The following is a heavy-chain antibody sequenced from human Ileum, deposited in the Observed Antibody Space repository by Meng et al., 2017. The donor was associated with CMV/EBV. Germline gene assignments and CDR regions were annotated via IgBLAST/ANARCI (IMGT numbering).Heavy chain of an antibody. D-gene: IGHD4-23*01. J-gene: IGHJ4*02. CDR1: GYTFSHYW. CDR2: IHPGDSET. CDR3: ARLRWSVTIRGDGYYFDS. Sequence: GESLKISCKGSGYTFSHYWIGWVRQMPGKGLECMGIIHPGDSETRYRPSLQGQVTISADRSISTAYLQWSSLKASDTAMYYCARLRWSVTIRGDGYYFDSWGQGNLVTVSS. V-gene: IGHV5-51*01.